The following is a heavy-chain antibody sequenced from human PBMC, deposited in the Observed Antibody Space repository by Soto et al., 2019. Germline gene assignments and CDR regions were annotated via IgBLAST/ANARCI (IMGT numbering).Heavy chain of an antibody. CDR2: INHSGST. D-gene: IGHD6-19*01. V-gene: IGHV4-34*01. J-gene: IGHJ5*02. CDR3: ARGYSLRFGSGWLRYINWFDP. CDR1: GGSFSWYY. Sequence: SSGTLFLTCAFYGGSFSWYYWSWVRPPPGKGLGWIGEINHSGSTNYNPSLKSRVTISVDTSKNQFSLKLSSVTAADTAVYYCARGYSLRFGSGWLRYINWFDPWGQGTLVTVSS.